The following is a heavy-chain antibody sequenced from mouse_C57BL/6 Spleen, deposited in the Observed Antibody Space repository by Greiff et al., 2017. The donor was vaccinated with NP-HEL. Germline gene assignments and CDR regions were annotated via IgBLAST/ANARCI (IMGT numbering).Heavy chain of an antibody. Sequence: VQLQQSGAELVRPGASVKLSCKASGYTFTDYYINWVKQRPGQGLEWIARIYPGSGNTYYNEKFKGKASLTAEKSSSTAYMQLSSLTSEDSAVYFCASGDGYWGDYWGQGTTLTVSS. CDR1: GYTFTDYY. V-gene: IGHV1-76*01. D-gene: IGHD2-3*01. J-gene: IGHJ2*01. CDR2: IYPGSGNT. CDR3: ASGDGYWGDY.